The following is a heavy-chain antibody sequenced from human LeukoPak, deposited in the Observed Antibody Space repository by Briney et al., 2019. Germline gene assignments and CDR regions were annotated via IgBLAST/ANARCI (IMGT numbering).Heavy chain of an antibody. J-gene: IGHJ5*02. CDR1: GYTFTSYD. V-gene: IGHV1-8*01. D-gene: IGHD2-15*01. CDR2: MNPNSGNT. Sequence: ASVKVPCKASGYTFTSYDINWVRQATGQGLEWMGWMNPNSGNTGYAQKFQGRVTMTRNTSISTAYMELSSLRSEDTAVYYCARDQDIVVVVAALRQREMGGFDPWGQGTLVTVSS. CDR3: ARDQDIVVVVAALRQREMGGFDP.